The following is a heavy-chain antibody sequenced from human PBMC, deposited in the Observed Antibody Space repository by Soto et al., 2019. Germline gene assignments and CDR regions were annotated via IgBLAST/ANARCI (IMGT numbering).Heavy chain of an antibody. D-gene: IGHD5-12*01. Sequence: GGSLRLSCAASGFTFSSYSMNWVRQAPGKGLEWVSYISSSSSTIYYADSVKGRFTISRDNAKNSLYLQMNSLRAEDTAVYYCASPRSTWIYVNYMDVWGKGTTVTVSS. CDR1: GFTFSSYS. CDR2: ISSSSSTI. CDR3: ASPRSTWIYVNYMDV. V-gene: IGHV3-48*01. J-gene: IGHJ6*03.